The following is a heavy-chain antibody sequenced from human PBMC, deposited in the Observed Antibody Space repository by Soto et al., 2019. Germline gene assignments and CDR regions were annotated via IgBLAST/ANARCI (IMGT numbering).Heavy chain of an antibody. CDR3: AKGLPDATRYFQH. Sequence: VQLVESGGGLVQPGGSLRLSCAASGFSFSSYCMHWVRHAPGKGLVWVSRINSDGSSATYADSVKGRFTISRDNAKNTLYLQMNSLTPEDTAVYYFAKGLPDATRYFQHWGQGTLVTVSS. CDR1: GFSFSSYC. CDR2: INSDGSSA. D-gene: IGHD2-2*01. J-gene: IGHJ1*01. V-gene: IGHV3-74*01.